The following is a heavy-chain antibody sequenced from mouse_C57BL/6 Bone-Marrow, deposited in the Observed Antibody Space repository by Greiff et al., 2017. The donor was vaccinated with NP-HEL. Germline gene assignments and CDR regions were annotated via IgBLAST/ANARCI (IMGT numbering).Heavy chain of an antibody. J-gene: IGHJ2*01. D-gene: IGHD4-1*02. Sequence: EVQLQESGPGLVKPSQSLSLTCSVTGYSITSGYYWNWIRQFPGNKLEWMGYISYDGSNNYNPSLKNRISITRDTSKNQFFLKLNSVTTEDTATYYCARDSTGTYFDYWGQGTTLTVSS. CDR1: GYSITSGYY. V-gene: IGHV3-6*01. CDR3: ARDSTGTYFDY. CDR2: ISYDGSN.